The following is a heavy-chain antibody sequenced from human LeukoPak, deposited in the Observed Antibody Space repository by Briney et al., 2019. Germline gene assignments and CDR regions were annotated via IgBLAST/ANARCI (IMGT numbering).Heavy chain of an antibody. J-gene: IGHJ5*02. V-gene: IGHV4-59*11. CDR3: ARDGGYCSSTSCWYNWFGP. D-gene: IGHD2-2*01. CDR2: IYYSGST. Sequence: SETLSLTCTVSGGSISSHYWSWIRQPPGKGLEWIGYIYYSGSTNYNPSLKSRVTISVDTSKNQFSLKLSSVTAAGTAVYYCARDGGYCSSTSCWYNWFGPWGQGTLVTVSS. CDR1: GGSISSHY.